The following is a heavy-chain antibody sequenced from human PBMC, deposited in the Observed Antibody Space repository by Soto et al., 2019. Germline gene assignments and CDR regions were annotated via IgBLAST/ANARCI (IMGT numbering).Heavy chain of an antibody. D-gene: IGHD6-13*01. CDR1: GGTFSSYA. J-gene: IGHJ6*02. CDR3: ARTGYSSSWYWGNLNYYYYGMDV. CDR2: IIPIFGTA. V-gene: IGHV1-69*01. Sequence: QVQLVQSGAEVKKPGSSVKVSCKASGGTFSSYAIRWVRQAPGQGLEWMGGIIPIFGTASYAQKFQGRVTITSDESTSTAYMELSSLRSEDTAVYYCARTGYSSSWYWGNLNYYYYGMDVWGQGTTVTVSS.